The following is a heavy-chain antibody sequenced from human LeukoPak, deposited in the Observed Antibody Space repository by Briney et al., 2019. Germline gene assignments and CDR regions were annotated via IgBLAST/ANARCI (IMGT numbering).Heavy chain of an antibody. CDR1: GYTFTSYD. D-gene: IGHD3-10*01. CDR2: MNPNSGNT. Sequence: ASVKVSCKASGYTFTSYDINWVRQATGQGLEWMGWMNPNSGNTGYAQKFQGRVTITRNTSISTAYMELSSLGSEDTAVYYCARDDSMVRGVVPFDPWGQGTLVTVSS. J-gene: IGHJ5*02. V-gene: IGHV1-8*03. CDR3: ARDDSMVRGVVPFDP.